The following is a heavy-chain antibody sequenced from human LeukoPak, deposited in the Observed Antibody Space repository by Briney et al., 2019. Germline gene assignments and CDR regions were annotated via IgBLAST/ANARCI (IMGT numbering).Heavy chain of an antibody. CDR1: GFTFSSYS. CDR2: ISSSGSHM. CDR3: ARLTFGGVIGFDY. V-gene: IGHV3-21*01. D-gene: IGHD3-16*02. J-gene: IGHJ4*02. Sequence: GRSLRLSCAASGFTFSSYSMNWVRRAPGKGLEWVSSISSSGSHMYYADSVKGRFTISRDNAKNSLYLQMNSLRAEDTAVYYCARLTFGGVIGFDYWGQGTLVTVSS.